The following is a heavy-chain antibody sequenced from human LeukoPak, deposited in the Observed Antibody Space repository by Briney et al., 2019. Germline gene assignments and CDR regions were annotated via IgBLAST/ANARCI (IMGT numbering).Heavy chain of an antibody. CDR1: GYSFTSYW. Sequence: GESLKISCKGSGYSFTSYWISWARQMPGKGLEWMGRIDPSDSYANYSPSFQGHVTISADKSISTAYLQWSSLKASDTAMYYCARLPGGPYPAIDYWGQGTLVTVSS. CDR2: IDPSDSYA. CDR3: ARLPGGPYPAIDY. V-gene: IGHV5-10-1*01. J-gene: IGHJ4*02. D-gene: IGHD3-16*01.